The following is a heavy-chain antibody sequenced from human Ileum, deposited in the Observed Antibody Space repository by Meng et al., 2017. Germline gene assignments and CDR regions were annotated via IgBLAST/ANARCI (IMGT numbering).Heavy chain of an antibody. Sequence: QVQLQQWGAGRGKPSETLSLTCVVYGGSFSANYWTWIRQPPGKGLEWIGEINHSGSTNYKPSLKRRVTISVDTSKKQFSLKLTSVTAADTAVYYCASARYDNWGQGTLVTVSS. V-gene: IGHV4-34*01. J-gene: IGHJ4*02. CDR1: GGSFSANY. CDR3: ASARYDN. CDR2: INHSGST. D-gene: IGHD3-22*01.